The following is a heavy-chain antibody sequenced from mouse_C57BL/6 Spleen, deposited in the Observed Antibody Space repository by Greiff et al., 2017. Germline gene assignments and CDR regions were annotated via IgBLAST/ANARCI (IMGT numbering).Heavy chain of an antibody. D-gene: IGHD1-1*01. CDR2: IDPSDSYT. Sequence: QVQLQQSGAELVKPGTSVKLSCKASGYTFTSYWMHWVKQRPGRGLEWIGEIDPSDSYTNYNQKFKGKSTLTVDKSSSTAYMQLSSLTSEDSAVYYCARWGSNYFDYWGQGTTLTVSS. V-gene: IGHV1-69*01. J-gene: IGHJ2*01. CDR1: GYTFTSYW. CDR3: ARWGSNYFDY.